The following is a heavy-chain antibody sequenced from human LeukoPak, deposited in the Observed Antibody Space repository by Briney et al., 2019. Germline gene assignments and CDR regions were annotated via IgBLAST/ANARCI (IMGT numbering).Heavy chain of an antibody. CDR2: ITSSSNYI. J-gene: IGHJ4*02. CDR1: GFTFIIFS. V-gene: IGHV3-21*01. CDR3: ARDLRL. Sequence: KPGGSLRLSCAASGFTFIIFSMNSVRQAPGKGLEWVSSITSSSNYIYYASSVRGRFTISRDNAKNSLYLQMNSLRAEDTAVYYLARDLRLWGQGTLVTVSS.